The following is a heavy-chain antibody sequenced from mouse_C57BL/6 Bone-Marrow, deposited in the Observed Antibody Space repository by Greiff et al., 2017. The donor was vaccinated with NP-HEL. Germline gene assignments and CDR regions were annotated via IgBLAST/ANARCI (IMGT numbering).Heavy chain of an antibody. CDR3: ARSTMVTPDY. D-gene: IGHD2-2*01. V-gene: IGHV1-50*01. CDR1: GYTFTSYW. CDR2: IDPSDSYT. J-gene: IGHJ2*01. Sequence: VQLQQPGAELVKPGASVKLSCKASGYTFTSYWMQWVKQRPGQGLEWIGEIDPSDSYTNYNQKFKGKATLTVDTSSSTAYMQLSSLTSEDSAVYYCARSTMVTPDYWGQGTTLTVSS.